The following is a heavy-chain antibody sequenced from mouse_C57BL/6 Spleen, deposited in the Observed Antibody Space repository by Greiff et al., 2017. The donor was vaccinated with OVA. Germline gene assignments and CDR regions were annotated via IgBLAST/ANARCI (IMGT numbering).Heavy chain of an antibody. CDR2: ISDGGSYT. D-gene: IGHD1-1*01. CDR1: GFTFSSYA. V-gene: IGHV5-4*01. CDR3: ARGFTTVVVDFDY. J-gene: IGHJ2*01. Sequence: EVHLVESEGGLVQPGSSMKLSCTASGFTFSSYAMSWVRQTPEKRLEWVATISDGGSYTYYPDNVKGRFTISRDNAKNNLYLQMSHLKSEDTAMYYCARGFTTVVVDFDYWGQGTTLTVSS.